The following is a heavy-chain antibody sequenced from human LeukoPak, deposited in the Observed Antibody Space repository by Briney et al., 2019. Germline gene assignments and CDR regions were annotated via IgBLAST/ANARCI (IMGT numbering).Heavy chain of an antibody. CDR2: ISWNSGSI. V-gene: IGHV3-9*01. CDR3: AGGPRIAVAGNFDY. Sequence: GGSLRLSCAASGFTFDDYAMHWVRQAPGKGLEWVSGISWNSGSIGYADSVKGRFTISRDNSKNTLYLQMNSLRAEDTAVYYCAGGPRIAVAGNFDYWGQGTLVTVSS. D-gene: IGHD6-19*01. J-gene: IGHJ4*02. CDR1: GFTFDDYA.